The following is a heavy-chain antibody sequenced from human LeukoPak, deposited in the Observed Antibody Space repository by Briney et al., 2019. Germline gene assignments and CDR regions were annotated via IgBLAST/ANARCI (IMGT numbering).Heavy chain of an antibody. J-gene: IGHJ4*02. Sequence: GGSLRLSCAASGFTFSSYAMHWVRQAPGKGLERVAVISYDGSNKYYADSVKGRFTISRDNSKNTLYLQMNSLRAEDTAVYYCAKQYSSSRYYFDYWGQGTLVTVSS. CDR2: ISYDGSNK. CDR3: AKQYSSSRYYFDY. CDR1: GFTFSSYA. D-gene: IGHD6-13*01. V-gene: IGHV3-30*04.